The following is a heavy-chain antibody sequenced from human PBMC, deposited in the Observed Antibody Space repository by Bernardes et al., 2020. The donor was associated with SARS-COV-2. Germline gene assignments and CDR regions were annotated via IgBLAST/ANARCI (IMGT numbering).Heavy chain of an antibody. CDR2: ISAYIANT. CDR3: ARGKGSSWSRNWFDP. CDR1: GYTFTSYG. V-gene: IGHV1-18*01. J-gene: IGHJ5*02. D-gene: IGHD6-13*01. Sequence: ASVKVSCKASGYTFTSYGISWLRQAPGQGLEWMGWISAYIANTKYVQKLQGRVTMTTDTSTSTAYMELRSLRSDDTAVYYCARGKGSSWSRNWFDPWGQGTLVTVSS.